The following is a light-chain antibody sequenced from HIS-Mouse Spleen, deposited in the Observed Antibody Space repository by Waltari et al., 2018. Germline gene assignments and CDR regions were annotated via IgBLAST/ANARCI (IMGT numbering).Light chain of an antibody. CDR2: SNN. Sequence: QSVLTQPPSASGTPGQRVTTPCSGRSSNIGSNYVYWYQQLPATPPQHLIYSNNQRPSGVPDRFSGSKSGTSASLAISGLRSEDEADYYCAAWDDSLSGPVFGGGTKLTVL. CDR3: AAWDDSLSGPV. J-gene: IGLJ3*02. CDR1: SSNIGSNY. V-gene: IGLV1-47*02.